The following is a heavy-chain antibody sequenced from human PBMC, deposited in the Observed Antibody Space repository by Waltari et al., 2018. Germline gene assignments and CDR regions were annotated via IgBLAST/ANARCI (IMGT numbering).Heavy chain of an antibody. D-gene: IGHD3-22*01. J-gene: IGHJ4*02. V-gene: IGHV1-69*01. CDR1: GDTFRRYA. CDR3: ARSYYYDRRANYPSLGAFDS. Sequence: CKASGDTFRRYAISWVRQAPGQGLEWMGGIIPLFGTTNYAQKFQGRATMTADEPTSTAYVELRSLKSEDTAVYFCARSYYYDRRANYPSLGAFDSWGQGTLVTVAS. CDR2: IIPLFGTT.